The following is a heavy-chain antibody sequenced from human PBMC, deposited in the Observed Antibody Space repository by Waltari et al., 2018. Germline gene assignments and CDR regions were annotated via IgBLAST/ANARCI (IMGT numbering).Heavy chain of an antibody. Sequence: EVQLVESGGGLVKPGGSLRLSCAASGFTFSSYSMNWVRQAPGKGLEWVSSISSSSSYIYYADSVKGRFTISRDNAKNSLYLQMNSLRAEDTAVYYCARVSPGGILVDDYWGQGTLVTVSS. CDR2: ISSSSSYI. CDR3: ARVSPGGILVDDY. D-gene: IGHD3-9*01. V-gene: IGHV3-21*01. CDR1: GFTFSSYS. J-gene: IGHJ4*02.